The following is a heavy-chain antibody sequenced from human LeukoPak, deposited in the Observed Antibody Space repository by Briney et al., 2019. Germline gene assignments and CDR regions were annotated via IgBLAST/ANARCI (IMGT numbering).Heavy chain of an antibody. V-gene: IGHV1-3*01. D-gene: IGHD2-15*01. Sequence: ASVKVSCKASGYTFTSYAMHWVRQAPGQRLEWMGWINAGNGNTKYSQKFQGRVTITRDTSASTAYMELSNLRSEDTAVYYCARAVVVVAAFDYWGQGTLVTVSS. CDR3: ARAVVVVAAFDY. J-gene: IGHJ4*02. CDR2: INAGNGNT. CDR1: GYTFTSYA.